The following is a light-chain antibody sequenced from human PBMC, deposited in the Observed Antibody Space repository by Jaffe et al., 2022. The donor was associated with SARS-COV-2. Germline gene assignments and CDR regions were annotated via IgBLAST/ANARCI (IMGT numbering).Light chain of an antibody. CDR2: RND. CDR3: ATWDASLSGYV. V-gene: IGLV1-47*01. CDR1: SSNIGSNY. J-gene: IGLJ1*01. Sequence: QSVLTQPPSASGTPGQRVTISCSGSSSNIGSNYVYWHQQLPGTAPKLLIYRNDQRPSGVPDRFSGSKSGTSASLAISGLRSEDEADYYCATWDASLSGYVFGTGTQVTVL.